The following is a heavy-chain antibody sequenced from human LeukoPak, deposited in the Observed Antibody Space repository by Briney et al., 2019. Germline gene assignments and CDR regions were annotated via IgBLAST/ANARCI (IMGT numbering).Heavy chain of an antibody. Sequence: GRSLRLFCAASGFTFNSYAMHLVRPAPGKGLEWVAVISYDGSHKYYAVSEKGRFTISRDNSQNTLYLQMNSLRAEDTAVYYCAISYCCAYCGGDCSRNWFDPWGQGTLVTVSS. V-gene: IGHV3-30*16. CDR1: GFTFNSYA. CDR3: AISYCCAYCGGDCSRNWFDP. CDR2: ISYDGSHK. J-gene: IGHJ5*02. D-gene: IGHD2-21*02.